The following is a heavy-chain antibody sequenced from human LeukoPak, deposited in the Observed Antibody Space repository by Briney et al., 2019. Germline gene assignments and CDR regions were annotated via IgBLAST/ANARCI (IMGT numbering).Heavy chain of an antibody. Sequence: GSSVKVSCKASGGTFSSYAISWERQAPGQGLEWMGRIIPIFGTANYAQKFQGRVTITTDESTSTAYMELSSLRSEDTAVYYCARDAWAVAGRVLFEVGAFDIWGQGTMVTVSS. J-gene: IGHJ3*02. D-gene: IGHD6-19*01. CDR3: ARDAWAVAGRVLFEVGAFDI. CDR1: GGTFSSYA. V-gene: IGHV1-69*05. CDR2: IIPIFGTA.